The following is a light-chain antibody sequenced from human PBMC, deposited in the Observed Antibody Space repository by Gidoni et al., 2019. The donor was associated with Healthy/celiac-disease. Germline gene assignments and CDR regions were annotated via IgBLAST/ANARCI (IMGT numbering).Light chain of an antibody. CDR3: QSYDSSNPVV. J-gene: IGLJ2*01. V-gene: IGLV6-57*01. Sequence: NFMLTQPHSVSESPGKTVTISCTRSSGSIASNYVQWYQQRPGSSPTTVIYEDNQRPSGVPDRFSGSIDSSSTSASLTISGLKTEDEAYYYCQSYDSSNPVVFGGGTKLTVL. CDR1: SGSIASNY. CDR2: EDN.